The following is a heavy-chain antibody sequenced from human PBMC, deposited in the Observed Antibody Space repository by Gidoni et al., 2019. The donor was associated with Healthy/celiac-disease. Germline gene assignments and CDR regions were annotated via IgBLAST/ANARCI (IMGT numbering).Heavy chain of an antibody. CDR3: ASTDYYYGMDV. Sequence: EVQLVESGGGLVQPGGSLRLSCAASGVTFSSYWMHWVRQAPGKGLVWVSRINSDGSSTTYADSVKGRFIISRDNAKNTLYLQMNSLRAEDTAVYYCASTDYYYGMDVWGQGTTVTVSS. D-gene: IGHD2-8*02. V-gene: IGHV3-74*01. CDR2: INSDGSST. CDR1: GVTFSSYW. J-gene: IGHJ6*02.